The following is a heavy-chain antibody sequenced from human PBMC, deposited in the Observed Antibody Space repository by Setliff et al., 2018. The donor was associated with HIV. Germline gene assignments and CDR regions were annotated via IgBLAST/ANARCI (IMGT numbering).Heavy chain of an antibody. CDR1: GGSISSDY. J-gene: IGHJ4*02. CDR2: IYYSGST. CDR3: AKGAGFYGDYTFDY. Sequence: SETLSLTCTVSGGSISSDYWSWIRQPPGKGLEWIGYIYYSGSTNYNPSLQSRVTISMVASRNQFSLKVTSVTAADTAVYYCAKGAGFYGDYTFDYWGQGNLVTVSS. V-gene: IGHV4-59*01. D-gene: IGHD4-17*01.